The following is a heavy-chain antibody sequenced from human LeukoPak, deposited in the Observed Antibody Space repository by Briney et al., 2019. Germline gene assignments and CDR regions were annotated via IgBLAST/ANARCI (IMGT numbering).Heavy chain of an antibody. D-gene: IGHD6-19*01. V-gene: IGHV1-18*01. CDR2: ISAYNGNT. J-gene: IGHJ4*02. Sequence: GASVTVSYKASGYTFTNYGISWVGQAPGQGREWMGWISAYNGNTNYAQKLQGRVTMTTDTSTSTAYMELRSLRSDDTAVYYCARGGYSSGWFDYWGQGTLVTVSS. CDR3: ARGGYSSGWFDY. CDR1: GYTFTNYG.